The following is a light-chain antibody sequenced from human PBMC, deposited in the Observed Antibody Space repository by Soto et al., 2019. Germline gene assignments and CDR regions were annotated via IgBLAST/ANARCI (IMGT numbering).Light chain of an antibody. J-gene: IGKJ3*01. CDR1: QSVSSKY. V-gene: IGKV3-20*01. Sequence: EIVLTQSPGTLSLSPGERATLSCRASQSVSSKYLAWYQQKPGQAPRVLIYGTSIRASGVPERFSGGGSGTDFTLTITRLEPEDFAVYYCQQYGSPLFTFGPGTKVDI. CDR3: QQYGSPLFT. CDR2: GTS.